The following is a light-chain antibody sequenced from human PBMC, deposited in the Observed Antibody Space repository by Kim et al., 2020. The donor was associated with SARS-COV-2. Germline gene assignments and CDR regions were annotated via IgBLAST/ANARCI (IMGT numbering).Light chain of an antibody. V-gene: IGKV4-1*01. J-gene: IGKJ2*03. CDR1: LSVIHNPNNKNY. Sequence: RATISVKSSLSVIHNPNNKNYLAWYQQKSGQPPKLLIYWASTRESGVPDRFSGGGSGTDFTLTISSLQAEVVAVYFCHQYATFPYSFGQGTKLEI. CDR2: WAS. CDR3: HQYATFPYS.